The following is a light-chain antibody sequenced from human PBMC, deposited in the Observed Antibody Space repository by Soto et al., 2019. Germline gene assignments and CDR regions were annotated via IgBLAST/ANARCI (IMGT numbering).Light chain of an antibody. CDR3: QQCGTSPLT. Sequence: EIVLTQSPGTLSLSPGERATLSCRASQSVSKDYLAWYQQKPGHAPRLLIYDASNRAPGIPDRFSGSVSWKEFPLTISRREPEDSAVYYCQQCGTSPLTFGQGTKVEIK. J-gene: IGKJ1*01. V-gene: IGKV3-20*01. CDR2: DAS. CDR1: QSVSKDY.